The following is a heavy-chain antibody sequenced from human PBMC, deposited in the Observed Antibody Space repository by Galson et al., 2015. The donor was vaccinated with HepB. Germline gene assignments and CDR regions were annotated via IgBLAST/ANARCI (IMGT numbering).Heavy chain of an antibody. CDR1: GHTLTSFG. CDR2: ISASNGNT. J-gene: IGHJ6*02. D-gene: IGHD3-16*02. CDR3: ARRQKSYRDYGMDV. V-gene: IGHV1-18*01. Sequence: SVKVSCKASGHTLTSFGISWVRQAPGQGLEWMGWISASNGNTHYAQTFQGRVTLTTDTSTSTAYMELRSLRSDDTAVYYCARRQKSYRDYGMDVWGQGTTVTVSS.